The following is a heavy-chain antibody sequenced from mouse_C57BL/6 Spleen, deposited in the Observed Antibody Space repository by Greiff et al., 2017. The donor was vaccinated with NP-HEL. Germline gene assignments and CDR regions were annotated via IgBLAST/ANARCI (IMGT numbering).Heavy chain of an antibody. Sequence: QVQLQQPGAELVMPGASVKLSCKASGYTFTSYWMHWVKQRPGQGLEWIGEIDPSDSYTNYNQKFKGKSTLTVDKSSSTAYMQLSSLTSEDSAVYYCARSGHYYYGSSYVRTWFAYWGQGTLVTVSA. J-gene: IGHJ3*01. D-gene: IGHD1-1*01. CDR1: GYTFTSYW. V-gene: IGHV1-69*01. CDR2: IDPSDSYT. CDR3: ARSGHYYYGSSYVRTWFAY.